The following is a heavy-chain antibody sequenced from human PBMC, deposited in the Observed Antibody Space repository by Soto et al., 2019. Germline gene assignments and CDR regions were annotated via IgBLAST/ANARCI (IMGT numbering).Heavy chain of an antibody. Sequence: ASVKVSCKASGYTFTGYYMHWVRQAPGQGLEWMGWINPNSGGTNYAQKFQGRVTMTRDTSISTAYMELSRLRSDDTAVYYCARDKNYDILTGNFYYGMDVWGQGTTVTVSS. CDR2: INPNSGGT. CDR3: ARDKNYDILTGNFYYGMDV. J-gene: IGHJ6*02. V-gene: IGHV1-2*02. CDR1: GYTFTGYY. D-gene: IGHD3-9*01.